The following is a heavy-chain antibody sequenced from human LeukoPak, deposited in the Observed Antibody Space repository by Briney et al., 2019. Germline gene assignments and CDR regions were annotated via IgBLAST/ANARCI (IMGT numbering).Heavy chain of an antibody. J-gene: IGHJ4*02. V-gene: IGHV1-18*01. D-gene: IGHD6-13*01. CDR3: ARSSIVAAAGPYYFDY. CDR1: GYTFTSYG. Sequence: ASVKVSCKASGYTFTSYGISWVRQAPGQGLEWMGWISAYNGNTNYAQKLQGRVTMTTDTSTSTAYMELRSLRSEDTAVYSCARSSIVAAAGPYYFDYWGQGTLVTVSS. CDR2: ISAYNGNT.